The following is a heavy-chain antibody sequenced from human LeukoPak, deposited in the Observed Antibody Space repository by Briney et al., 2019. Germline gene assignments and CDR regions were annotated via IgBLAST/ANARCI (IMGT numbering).Heavy chain of an antibody. J-gene: IGHJ6*03. CDR2: IYYSGST. V-gene: IGHV4-59*01. D-gene: IGHD3-22*01. Sequence: PSETLSLTCTVSGGSISSYYWSWIRQPPGKGLEWIGFIYYSGSTSYNPSLKSRVIISLDTSKNQFSLKLSSVTAADTAVYYCARGLTSGYYGHYYMDVWGKGTTVTVSS. CDR3: ARGLTSGYYGHYYMDV. CDR1: GGSISSYY.